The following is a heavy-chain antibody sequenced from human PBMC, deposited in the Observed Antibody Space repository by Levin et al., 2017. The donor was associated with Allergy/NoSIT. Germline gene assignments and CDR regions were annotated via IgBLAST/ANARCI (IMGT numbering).Heavy chain of an antibody. CDR3: ASLAAAGTAGDY. D-gene: IGHD6-13*01. CDR1: GGSISSSSYY. Sequence: SETLSLTCTVSGGSISSSSYYWGWIRQPPGKGLEWIGSIYYSGSTYYNPSLKSRVTISVDTSKNQFSLKLSSVTAADTAVYYCASLAAAGTAGDYWGQGTLVTVSS. CDR2: IYYSGST. V-gene: IGHV4-39*01. J-gene: IGHJ4*02.